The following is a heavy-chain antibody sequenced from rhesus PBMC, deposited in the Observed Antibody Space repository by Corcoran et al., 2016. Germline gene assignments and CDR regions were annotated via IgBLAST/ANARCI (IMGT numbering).Heavy chain of an antibody. J-gene: IGHJ4*01. V-gene: IGHV4-127*01. D-gene: IGHD6-25*01. Sequence: QVQLQESGPGLVKPSETLSLTGAVSGYSITGVYGWSWIRQPPGKGPEWIGYIGGSSSSTNYNPSLKSRVTISKDTSKNQFSLKLSSVTAAETAVYYCARDRGAAEDYWGQGVLVTVSS. CDR1: GYSITGVYG. CDR3: ARDRGAAEDY. CDR2: IGGSSSST.